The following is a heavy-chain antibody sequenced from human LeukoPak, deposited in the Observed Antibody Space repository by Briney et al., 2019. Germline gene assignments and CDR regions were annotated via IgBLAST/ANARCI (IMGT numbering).Heavy chain of an antibody. CDR1: GYTFTSYS. V-gene: IGHV1-46*01. Sequence: GASVKVSCKASGYTFTSYSMHWVRQAPGQGLEWMGKINPNGGGTNYAQKFQGRVTMTRDTSTSTLYMDLSSLRSEDTAVYYCVAFVSTDYWGQGTLVTVSS. CDR2: INPNGGGT. CDR3: VAFVSTDY. J-gene: IGHJ4*02. D-gene: IGHD2-2*01.